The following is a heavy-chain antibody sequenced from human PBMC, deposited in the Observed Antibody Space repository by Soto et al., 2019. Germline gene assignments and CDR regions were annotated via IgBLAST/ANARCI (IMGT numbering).Heavy chain of an antibody. CDR1: NASISSRKW. Sequence: QVQLQESGPGLVKPSGTLSLTCTVSNASISSRKWWTWVRQTPGKGLEWIGEIYQSGSINHNPSLKSRVTMSVDKSNNQFSLKMTSVTAADTAVYYCASKFGELLADAFDIWGQGTMVTVSS. CDR2: IYQSGSI. J-gene: IGHJ3*02. CDR3: ASKFGELLADAFDI. V-gene: IGHV4-4*02. D-gene: IGHD3-10*01.